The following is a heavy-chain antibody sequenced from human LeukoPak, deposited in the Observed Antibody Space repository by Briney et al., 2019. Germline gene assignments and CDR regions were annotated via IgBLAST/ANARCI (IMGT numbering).Heavy chain of an antibody. J-gene: IGHJ4*02. CDR3: AREGSGWLPNS. CDR1: GFIFSSYS. D-gene: IGHD6-19*01. CDR2: ISSDSTTI. V-gene: IGHV3-48*01. Sequence: GGSLRLSCAASGFIFSSYSMNWVRQAPGKGLEWVSHISSDSTTINYADSVKGRFTISRDNAKKSLYLQMNSLSAEDTAVYYCAREGSGWLPNSWGQGTLVTVSS.